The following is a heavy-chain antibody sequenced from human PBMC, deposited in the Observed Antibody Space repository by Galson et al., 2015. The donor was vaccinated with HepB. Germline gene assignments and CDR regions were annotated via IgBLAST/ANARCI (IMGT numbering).Heavy chain of an antibody. CDR2: ISYDDSYA. CDR3: ARDYWYSSLLSYGVDY. D-gene: IGHD6-19*01. J-gene: IGHJ4*02. CDR1: GFMFNKYA. V-gene: IGHV3-30*04. Sequence: SLRLSCAASGFMFNKYAMHWVRQAPGKGLEWVAVISYDDSYAYYVDSVKGRFTISRDNPKNTLYLQMNSLRVDDTAVYYCARDYWYSSLLSYGVDYWGQGTLVTVSS.